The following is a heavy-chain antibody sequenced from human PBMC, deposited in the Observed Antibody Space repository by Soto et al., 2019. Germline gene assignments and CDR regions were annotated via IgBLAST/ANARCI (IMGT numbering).Heavy chain of an antibody. CDR1: GFTFSDHY. Sequence: EVQLVESGGGLVQPGGSLRLSCAASGFTFSDHYMDWVRQAPGKGLVWVGRIRNEPKGYTTEYAASVKGRFTISRYDSENSLYLQMNNLKNEDTAVYYCVRNLAVGGTFYVDYWGQGALVTVSS. V-gene: IGHV3-72*01. CDR3: VRNLAVGGTFYVDY. J-gene: IGHJ4*02. CDR2: IRNEPKGYTT. D-gene: IGHD6-13*01.